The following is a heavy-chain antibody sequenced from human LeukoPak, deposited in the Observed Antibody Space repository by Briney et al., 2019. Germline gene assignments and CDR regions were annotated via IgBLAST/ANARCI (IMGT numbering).Heavy chain of an antibody. CDR2: INPSGGST. V-gene: IGHV1-46*01. D-gene: IGHD3-22*01. CDR1: GYTFTSYY. J-gene: IGHJ4*02. CDR3: ARDRDPSYYDSSGYLDY. Sequence: ASVKVSCKASGYTFTSYYMHWVRQAPGQGPEWMGIINPSGGSTRFAQKFQGRIPMTRDTSTSTVYMELSSLRSEDTAIYYCARDRDPSYYDSSGYLDYWGQGTLVTVSS.